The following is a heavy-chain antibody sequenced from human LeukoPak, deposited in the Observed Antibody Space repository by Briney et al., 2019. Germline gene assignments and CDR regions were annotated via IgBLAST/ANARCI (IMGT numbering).Heavy chain of an antibody. V-gene: IGHV3-11*04. J-gene: IGHJ4*02. CDR2: MSSSGSTI. D-gene: IGHD6-19*01. CDR3: ARESRQWLVLGGVDY. Sequence: GGSLRLSCAASGFTFNDYYMSWIRQAPGKGLEWVSYMSSSGSTIYYADSVKGRFTISRDNAKNSLYLQMNSLRAEDTAVYYCARESRQWLVLGGVDYWSQGTLVTVSS. CDR1: GFTFNDYY.